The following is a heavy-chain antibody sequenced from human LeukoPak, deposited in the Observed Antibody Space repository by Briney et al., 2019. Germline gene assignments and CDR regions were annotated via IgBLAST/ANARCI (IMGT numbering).Heavy chain of an antibody. Sequence: SETLSLTCAVYGDSFSGYYWSWIRQSPGTGLEWIREVNDRGTTNYNPNLKSRVTISVVTSSNQFSLRLTSVTAADTAIYFCATRRGGPYPYYFDHWDQGALVTVSS. CDR3: ATRRGGPYPYYFDH. D-gene: IGHD2-15*01. CDR1: GDSFSGYY. V-gene: IGHV4-34*01. CDR2: VNDRGTT. J-gene: IGHJ4*02.